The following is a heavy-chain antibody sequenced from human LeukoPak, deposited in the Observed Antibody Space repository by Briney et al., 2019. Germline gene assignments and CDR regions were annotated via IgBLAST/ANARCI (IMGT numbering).Heavy chain of an antibody. Sequence: SVKVSCKASGYTFTSYGISWVRQAPGQGLEWMGWISAYNGNTNYAQKLQGRVTMTTDTSTSTAYMELRSLRSDDAAVYYCASTPGQYDILPGRFDYWGQGTLVTVSS. D-gene: IGHD3-9*01. J-gene: IGHJ4*02. CDR3: ASTPGQYDILPGRFDY. CDR2: ISAYNGNT. CDR1: GYTFTSYG. V-gene: IGHV1-18*01.